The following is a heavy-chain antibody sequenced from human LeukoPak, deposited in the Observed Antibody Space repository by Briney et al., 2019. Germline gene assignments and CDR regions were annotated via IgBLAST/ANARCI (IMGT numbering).Heavy chain of an antibody. CDR3: ARVSGAGYALAD. V-gene: IGHV3-30-3*01. Sequence: GGSLRLSCAASGFTFSSYAMHWVRQAPGKGLEWVAVISYDGSNKYYADSVKGRFTISRDNSKNTLYLQMNSLRAEDTAVYYCARVSGAGYALADWGQGTLVTVSS. CDR2: ISYDGSNK. CDR1: GFTFSSYA. D-gene: IGHD5-12*01. J-gene: IGHJ4*02.